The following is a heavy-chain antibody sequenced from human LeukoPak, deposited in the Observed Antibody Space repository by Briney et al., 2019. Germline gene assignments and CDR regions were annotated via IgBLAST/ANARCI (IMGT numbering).Heavy chain of an antibody. CDR2: ISSNGGST. V-gene: IGHV3-64*01. Sequence: GGSLRLSCAASGFTFSSYAMHWVRQAAGKGLGYVSAISSNGGSTYYANSVKGRFTISRDNSKNTLYLEMNNLRVEDTAVYYCARGGGGYIKYRPDYRPQETLLPVSS. D-gene: IGHD4-11*01. J-gene: IGHJ4*02. CDR1: GFTFSSYA. CDR3: ARGGGGYIKYRPDY.